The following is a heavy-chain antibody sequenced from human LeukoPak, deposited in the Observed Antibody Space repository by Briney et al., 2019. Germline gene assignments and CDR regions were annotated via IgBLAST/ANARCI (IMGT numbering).Heavy chain of an antibody. CDR1: GFTFSTYG. CDR3: ARDTGYALDI. J-gene: IGHJ3*02. D-gene: IGHD3-10*01. Sequence: GGSLRLSCAASGFTFSTYGMHWVRQAPGKGLEWVSYISASSSRYYADSVKGRFTISRDNAQNSLYLQMNSLRDEDTAVYYCARDTGYALDIWGQGTMVTVSS. CDR2: ISASSSR. V-gene: IGHV3-48*02.